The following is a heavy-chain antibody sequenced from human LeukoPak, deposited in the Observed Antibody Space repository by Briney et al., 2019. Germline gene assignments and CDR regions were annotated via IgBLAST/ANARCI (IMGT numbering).Heavy chain of an antibody. CDR3: AKDTYWEHEGGSDC. CDR1: GFTFSSYA. V-gene: IGHV3-23*01. CDR2: ISGSGGST. J-gene: IGHJ4*02. D-gene: IGHD1-26*01. Sequence: QSGGSLRLSCAASGFTFSSYAMSWVREAPGKGLEWVSAISGSGGSTYYADSVKGRFTISRDNSKNTLYLQMNSLRAEDTAVYYCAKDTYWEHEGGSDCWGQGTLVTVSS.